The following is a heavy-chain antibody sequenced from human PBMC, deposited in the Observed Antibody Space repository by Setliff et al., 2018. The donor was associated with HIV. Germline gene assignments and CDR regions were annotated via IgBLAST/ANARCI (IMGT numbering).Heavy chain of an antibody. CDR3: AKGASLVPRRPHFCYFDY. CDR1: GFTFSSYS. V-gene: IGHV3-48*01. J-gene: IGHJ4*02. D-gene: IGHD3-16*02. CDR2: INSGSSTI. Sequence: GGSLRLSCAASGFTFSSYSMNWVRQAPGKGLEWVSYINSGSSTIYYADSVKGRFTISRDNAKNSLYLQMNRLRADDTAIYYCAKGASLVPRRPHFCYFDYWGQGALVTVSS.